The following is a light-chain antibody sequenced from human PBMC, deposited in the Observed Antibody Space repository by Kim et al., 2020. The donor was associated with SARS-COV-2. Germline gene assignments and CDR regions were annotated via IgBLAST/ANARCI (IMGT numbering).Light chain of an antibody. J-gene: IGLJ3*02. CDR3: QAWDSSTVV. V-gene: IGLV3-1*01. CDR1: KLGNKY. Sequence: SYELTQPPSVSVSPGQTASIPCSGDKLGNKYARWYQQRPGQSPVLVIYQDRLRPSGIPERFSGSNSGNTATLTISGTQAMDEADYYCQAWDSSTVVFGGGTQLTVL. CDR2: QDR.